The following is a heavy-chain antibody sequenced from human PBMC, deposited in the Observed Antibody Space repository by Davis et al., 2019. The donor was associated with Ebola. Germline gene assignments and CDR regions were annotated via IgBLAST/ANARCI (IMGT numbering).Heavy chain of an antibody. J-gene: IGHJ3*02. CDR2: INPSGGST. D-gene: IGHD1-26*01. CDR1: GYTFTSYY. Sequence: AASVKVSCKASGYTFTSYYMNWARQAPGQGLEWMGIINPSGGSTSYAQKFQGRVTMTRDTSTSTVYMELSSLRSEDTAVYYCAGQWELVDAFDIWGQGTMVTVSS. V-gene: IGHV1-46*01. CDR3: AGQWELVDAFDI.